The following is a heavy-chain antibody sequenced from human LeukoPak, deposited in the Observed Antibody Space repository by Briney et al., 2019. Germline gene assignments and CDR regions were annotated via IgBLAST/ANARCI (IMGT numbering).Heavy chain of an antibody. V-gene: IGHV3-30*03. CDR1: GFTFSSYS. D-gene: IGHD2-15*01. Sequence: GGSLRLSCAASGFTFSSYSMNWVRQAPGKGLEWVAVISYDGSNKYYADSVKGRFTISRDNSKNTLYLQMNSLRAEDTAVYYCARDIVVVVAATGPFDYWGQGTLVTVSS. CDR3: ARDIVVVVAATGPFDY. CDR2: ISYDGSNK. J-gene: IGHJ4*02.